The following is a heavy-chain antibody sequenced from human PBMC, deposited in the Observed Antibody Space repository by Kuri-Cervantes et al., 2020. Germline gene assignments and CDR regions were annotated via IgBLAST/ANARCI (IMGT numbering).Heavy chain of an antibody. V-gene: IGHV3-48*01. D-gene: IGHD4-17*01. CDR3: ARDLSYGDFGY. CDR1: GFTFSSYS. CDR2: ISSSSSTI. Sequence: GGSLRLSCAASGFTFSSYSMNWVRQAPGKGLEWVSYISSSSSTIYYADSVKGRFTISRDNAKNSLYLQMNSLRAEDTAVYYCARDLSYGDFGYWGQGTLVTVSS. J-gene: IGHJ4*02.